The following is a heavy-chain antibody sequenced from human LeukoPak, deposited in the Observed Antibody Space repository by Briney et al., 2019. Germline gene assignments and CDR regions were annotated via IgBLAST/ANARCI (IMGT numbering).Heavy chain of an antibody. Sequence: GGSLRLSCAASGFTFSSYAMSWVRQAPGKGLEWVSAISGSGGSTYYADSVKGRFTISRDNSKNALYLQMNSLRAEDTAVYYCAKGSGRGYSYGFDYWGQGTLVTVSS. D-gene: IGHD5-18*01. CDR2: ISGSGGST. J-gene: IGHJ4*02. CDR3: AKGSGRGYSYGFDY. CDR1: GFTFSSYA. V-gene: IGHV3-23*01.